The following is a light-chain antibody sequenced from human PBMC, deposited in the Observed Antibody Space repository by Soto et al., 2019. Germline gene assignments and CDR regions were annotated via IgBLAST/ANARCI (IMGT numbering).Light chain of an antibody. J-gene: IGKJ5*01. CDR2: GAT. CDR3: QQYAGPPTT. Sequence: EIVLTQSPATLSLSPGERATLSSRASQSVSSYLAWYQQKPGQAPRLLIHGATTRATGIPARFSGSGSGTDFTLTISSLEPEDFAVYFCQQYAGPPTTFGQGTRLEIK. CDR1: QSVSSY. V-gene: IGKV3-11*01.